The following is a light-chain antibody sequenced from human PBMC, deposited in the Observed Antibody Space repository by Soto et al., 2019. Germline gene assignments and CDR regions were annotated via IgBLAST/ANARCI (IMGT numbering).Light chain of an antibody. Sequence: EIVLTQSPGTLSLSPGERATLSCRASQSVSSSYLAWYQQKPGQAPRRLIYGASSRATGIPDRFSGSGSGTDFTLTISRLEPEDFAVYYCQHYFSSPPLFGQGTKLEIK. J-gene: IGKJ2*01. V-gene: IGKV3-20*01. CDR3: QHYFSSPPL. CDR1: QSVSSSY. CDR2: GAS.